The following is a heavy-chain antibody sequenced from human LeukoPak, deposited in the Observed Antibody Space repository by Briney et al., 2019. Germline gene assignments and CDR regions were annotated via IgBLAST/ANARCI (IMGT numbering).Heavy chain of an antibody. CDR3: ARGGGTVDI. V-gene: IGHV3-7*01. Sequence: GGSLRLSCAASGFIFGRNWMTWVRQAPGKGLEWVSNIKEDGSDKYYVDSVKGRFTISRDNAKNSLYLQMNSLRAEDTAVYYCARGGGTVDIWGQGTLVTVSS. J-gene: IGHJ3*02. CDR1: GFIFGRNW. D-gene: IGHD3-16*01. CDR2: IKEDGSDK.